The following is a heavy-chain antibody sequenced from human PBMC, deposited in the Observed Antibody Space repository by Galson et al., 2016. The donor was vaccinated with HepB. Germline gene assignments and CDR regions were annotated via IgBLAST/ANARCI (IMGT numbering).Heavy chain of an antibody. CDR2: ISYDESNK. D-gene: IGHD3-10*01. J-gene: IGHJ5*02. V-gene: IGHV3-30*03. CDR3: ARSYYYGSGSNWLDP. CDR1: GFTFSSYG. Sequence: SLRLSCAASGFTFSSYGMHWVRQAPGKGLEWVAFISYDESNKYYADSVKGRFTIYRDNSTNTLSLQMNSLGAEDTATYSCARSYYYGSGSNWLDPWGQGTLVTVSS.